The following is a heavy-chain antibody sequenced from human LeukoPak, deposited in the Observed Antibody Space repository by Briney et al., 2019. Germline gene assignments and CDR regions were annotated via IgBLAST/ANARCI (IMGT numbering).Heavy chain of an antibody. J-gene: IGHJ4*02. V-gene: IGHV3-7*04. CDR2: TKHDGSER. D-gene: IGHD2-21*02. CDR1: VFTLTSYW. CDR3: ARGGLYGDYYFDY. Sequence: GGTLRLSCAASVFTLTSYWMTWGHEAPGPGLGWVANTKHDGSERNYVHSVKGRLTISTDNVKNSLFLQMDSLRAEDTAVYYCARGGLYGDYYFDYWGKGTLVTVTS.